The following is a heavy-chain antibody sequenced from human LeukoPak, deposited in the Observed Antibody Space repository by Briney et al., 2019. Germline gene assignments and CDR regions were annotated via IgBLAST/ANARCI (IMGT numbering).Heavy chain of an antibody. CDR3: AKDVYRGDYDILTGQVGMDV. J-gene: IGHJ6*02. V-gene: IGHV3-30*18. D-gene: IGHD3-9*01. CDR2: ISYDGSNK. CDR1: GFTFSSYG. Sequence: GRSLRLSCAASGFTFSSYGMHWVRQAPGKGLEWVAVISYDGSNKYYADSVKGRFTISRDNSKNTLYLQMNSLRAEDTAVYYCAKDVYRGDYDILTGQVGMDVWGQGTTVTASS.